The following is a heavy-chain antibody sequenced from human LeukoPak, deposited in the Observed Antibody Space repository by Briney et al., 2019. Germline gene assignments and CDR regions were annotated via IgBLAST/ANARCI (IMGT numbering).Heavy chain of an antibody. Sequence: TLYLTCAVSGYSITSGYYWIWIRQPPGKGLEWIGSISHSDSIYYNPSLESRVTMTVDTSKNQFSLKLSFVTAADTAVYYYSRQLDSCHYYYLEVWGKGTTVTVSS. CDR3: SRQLDSCHYYYLEV. V-gene: IGHV4-38-2*01. CDR2: ISHSDSI. D-gene: IGHD2-2*01. CDR1: GYSITSGYY. J-gene: IGHJ6*03.